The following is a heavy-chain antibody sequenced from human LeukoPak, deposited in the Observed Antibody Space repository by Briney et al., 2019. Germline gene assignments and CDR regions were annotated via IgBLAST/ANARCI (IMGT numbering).Heavy chain of an antibody. CDR2: IYPVDSVT. D-gene: IGHD6-19*01. Sequence: GAALKIFSKGSGCSFTSYWIGWGRRTPGKGGEWMGIIYPVDSVTRSIPSFQRHVTISADKSISTPYLQWSSLKASDTAMYYCATSGYSSGWYRNWFDPWGQGTLVTVSS. CDR3: ATSGYSSGWYRNWFDP. J-gene: IGHJ5*02. CDR1: GCSFTSYW. V-gene: IGHV5-51*01.